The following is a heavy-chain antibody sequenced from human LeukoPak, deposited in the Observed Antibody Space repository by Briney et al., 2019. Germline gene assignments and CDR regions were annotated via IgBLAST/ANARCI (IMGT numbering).Heavy chain of an antibody. CDR1: GYTFTSYG. J-gene: IGHJ4*02. CDR3: ARARGYYPDYYFDY. V-gene: IGHV1-69*05. CDR2: IIPIFGTA. D-gene: IGHD3-22*01. Sequence: SVKVSCKASGYTFTSYGISWVRQAPGQGLEWMGRIIPIFGTANYAQKFQGRVTITTDESTSAAYMELSSLRSEDTAVYYCARARGYYPDYYFDYWGQGTLVTVSS.